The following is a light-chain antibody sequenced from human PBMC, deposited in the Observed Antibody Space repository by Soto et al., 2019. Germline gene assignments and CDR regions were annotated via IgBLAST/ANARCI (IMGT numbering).Light chain of an antibody. J-gene: IGKJ1*01. Sequence: DIQMTQSPSSLSASLGDRVTITCRASQGMGNDLGWYQQKPGKAPKRLIYAASSLQSGVPSRFSGSGSGTEFTLTVSSLQPEDFATYYCLQHNSYPRAFGQGTKVEIK. CDR3: LQHNSYPRA. CDR2: AAS. CDR1: QGMGND. V-gene: IGKV1-17*01.